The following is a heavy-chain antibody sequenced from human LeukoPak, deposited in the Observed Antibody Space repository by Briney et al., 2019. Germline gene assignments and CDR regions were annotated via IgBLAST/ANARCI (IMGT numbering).Heavy chain of an antibody. Sequence: QPGGSLRLACAAPGFTFSSYWMHWVRQSPGKGLVWVSRINSDGSRTSYADSVKGRFTISRDNAKNTLSLQMSSLRAEDTAVYHCARGGDYPFDYWGQGTLVTVSS. CDR3: ARGGDYPFDY. CDR2: INSDGSRT. CDR1: GFTFSSYW. J-gene: IGHJ4*02. D-gene: IGHD4-17*01. V-gene: IGHV3-74*01.